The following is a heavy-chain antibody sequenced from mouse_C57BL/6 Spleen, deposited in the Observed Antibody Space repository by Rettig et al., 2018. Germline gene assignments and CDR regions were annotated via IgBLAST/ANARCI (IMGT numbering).Heavy chain of an antibody. CDR3: AKSKGGYFDV. J-gene: IGHJ1*03. CDR2: IYPRDGST. V-gene: IGHV1-78*01. Sequence: HWMKQRPEQGLEWIGYIYPRDGSTKYNEKFKGKATLTADKSSSTAYMQLNSLTSEDSAVYFCAKSKGGYFDVWGTGTTVTVSS. D-gene: IGHD2-5*01.